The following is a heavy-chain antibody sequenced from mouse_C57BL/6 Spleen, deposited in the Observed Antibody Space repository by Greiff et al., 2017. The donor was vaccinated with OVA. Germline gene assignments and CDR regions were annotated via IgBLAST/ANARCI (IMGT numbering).Heavy chain of an antibody. CDR2: IYPGDGDT. V-gene: IGHV1-80*01. CDR3: ARNYYGSRYWYFDV. D-gene: IGHD1-1*01. Sequence: QVQLQQSGAELVKPGASVKISCKASGYAFSSYWMNWVKQRPGKGLEWIGQIYPGDGDTNYNGKFKGKATLTADKSSSTAYMQLSSLTSEDSAVYFCARNYYGSRYWYFDVWGTGTTVTVSS. J-gene: IGHJ1*03. CDR1: GYAFSSYW.